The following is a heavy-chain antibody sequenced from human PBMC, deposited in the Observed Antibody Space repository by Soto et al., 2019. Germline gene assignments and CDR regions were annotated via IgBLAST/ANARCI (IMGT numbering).Heavy chain of an antibody. CDR3: VGGQYYFDY. V-gene: IGHV3-30*03. Sequence: QVQLVESGGGVVQPGRSLRLSCAASGFPFTSYGMHWVREGPDKGLEWVAIISYDGSDKYYADSVKGRFTISRDNSKNTLYLQMNSLRPEDTAVYYCVGGQYYFDYRGQGTQVIVSS. CDR2: ISYDGSDK. J-gene: IGHJ4*02. D-gene: IGHD3-10*01. CDR1: GFPFTSYG.